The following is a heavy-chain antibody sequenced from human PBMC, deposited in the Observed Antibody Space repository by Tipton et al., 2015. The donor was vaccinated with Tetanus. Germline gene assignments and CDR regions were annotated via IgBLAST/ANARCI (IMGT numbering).Heavy chain of an antibody. Sequence: SLRLSCAASGFIVSSHYMSWVRQAPGKGLEWVSVMYSGGDTYYVDSVKGRFSISRDNAKNTLYLQMNSLGVEDTAVYYCVRDGGSSGWLAYWGQGALVSVSS. J-gene: IGHJ4*02. CDR1: GFIVSSHY. V-gene: IGHV3-53*01. CDR2: MYSGGDT. CDR3: VRDGGSSGWLAY. D-gene: IGHD6-19*01.